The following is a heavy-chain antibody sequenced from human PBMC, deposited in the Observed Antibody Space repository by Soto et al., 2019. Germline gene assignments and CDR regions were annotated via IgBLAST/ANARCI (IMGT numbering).Heavy chain of an antibody. Sequence: GESLKLSCKGSGYTFTKFWVAWVRQMPGKGLELMGFIYPADSYTKYSQSFQGQFTISAEKSGNTAYLQGSGLRASDTAIYFCAKRCPGTGSWSMGCFASWGQGTLVTVSS. J-gene: IGHJ4*02. CDR3: AKRCPGTGSWSMGCFAS. V-gene: IGHV5-51*01. D-gene: IGHD6-13*01. CDR1: GYTFTKFW. CDR2: IYPADSYT.